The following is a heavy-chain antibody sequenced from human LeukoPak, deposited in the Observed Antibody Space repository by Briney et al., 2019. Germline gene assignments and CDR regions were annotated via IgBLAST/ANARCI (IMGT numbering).Heavy chain of an antibody. V-gene: IGHV1-2*02. Sequence: ASVKVSCKASGYTFTGYYMHWVRQAPGQGLEWMGWINPNSGGTNYAQKFQGRVTMTRDTSISTAYMELSRLRSDDTAVYYCARDGYYYDSSGYYYRAFDIWGQGTMVTVSS. CDR1: GYTFTGYY. CDR2: INPNSGGT. J-gene: IGHJ3*02. D-gene: IGHD3-22*01. CDR3: ARDGYYYDSSGYYYRAFDI.